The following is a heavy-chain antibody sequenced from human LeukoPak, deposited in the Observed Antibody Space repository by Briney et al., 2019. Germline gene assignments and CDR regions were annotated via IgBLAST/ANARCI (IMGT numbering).Heavy chain of an antibody. Sequence: RAGGSLRLSCAASGFTFSSYAMHWVRQAPGKGLEWVANINQDGSDKYYVDSVKGRFTISRDNAKNSLYLQMNSLRAEDTAVYYCAREGRPDAFDIWGQGTMVTVSS. CDR2: INQDGSDK. J-gene: IGHJ3*02. CDR3: AREGRPDAFDI. CDR1: GFTFSSYA. V-gene: IGHV3-7*01.